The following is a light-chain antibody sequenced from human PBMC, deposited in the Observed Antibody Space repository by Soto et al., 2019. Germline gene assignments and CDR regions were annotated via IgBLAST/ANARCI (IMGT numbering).Light chain of an antibody. V-gene: IGLV3-9*01. CDR1: NIGSRN. CDR2: RDS. J-gene: IGLJ1*01. Sequence: SYELTQPLSVSVAPGQTARITCGGNNIGSRNVHWYQQKPGQAPVLVIYRDSNRPSGIPERFSGSNSGNTATLTISGAQAGDEADYYWQVWDSSTVFGTGTKLTVL. CDR3: QVWDSSTV.